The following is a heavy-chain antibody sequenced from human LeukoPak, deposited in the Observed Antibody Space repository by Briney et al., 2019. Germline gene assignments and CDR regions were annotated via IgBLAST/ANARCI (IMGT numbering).Heavy chain of an antibody. D-gene: IGHD2-2*01. CDR1: GYTFTSYG. Sequence: GASVKVCCKASGYTFTSYGISWVRQAPGQGLEWMGWISAYNGNTNYAQRLQGRVTMTTDTSTSTAYMELSSLRSEDTAVYYCARVLCAASCQTDAFDIWGQGTMVTVSS. J-gene: IGHJ3*02. CDR3: ARVLCAASCQTDAFDI. CDR2: ISAYNGNT. V-gene: IGHV1-18*01.